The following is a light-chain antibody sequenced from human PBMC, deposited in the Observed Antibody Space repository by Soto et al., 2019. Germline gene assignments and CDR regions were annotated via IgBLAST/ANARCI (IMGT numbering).Light chain of an antibody. CDR1: QSVSSF. V-gene: IGKV3-11*01. CDR3: QQRGNWPSIT. Sequence: EIVLTQSPATLSLSPGERATLSCRASQSVSSFLAWYQQKPGQAPRLLIYDASNRAPGIPARFSGSGSGTDFTLTISSLEPEDFAVYYCQQRGNWPSITFGGGTK. J-gene: IGKJ4*01. CDR2: DAS.